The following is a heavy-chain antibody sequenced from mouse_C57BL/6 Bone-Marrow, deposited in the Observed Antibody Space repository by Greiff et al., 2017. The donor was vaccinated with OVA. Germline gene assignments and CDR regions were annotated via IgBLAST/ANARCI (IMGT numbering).Heavy chain of an antibody. Sequence: EVKLVESGGGLVKPGGSLKLSCAASGFTFSSYAMSWVRQTPEKRLEWVATISDGGSYTYYPDNVKGRFTISRDNAKNNLYLQMSHLKSEDTAMYYCARDHNWGGLGYWGQGTSVTVSS. J-gene: IGHJ4*01. CDR2: ISDGGSYT. CDR1: GFTFSSYA. CDR3: ARDHNWGGLGY. D-gene: IGHD4-1*02. V-gene: IGHV5-4*01.